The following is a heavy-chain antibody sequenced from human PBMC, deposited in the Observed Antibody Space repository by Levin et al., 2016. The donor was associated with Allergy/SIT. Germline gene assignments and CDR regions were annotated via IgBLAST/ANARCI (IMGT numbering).Heavy chain of an antibody. CDR2: MYYSGST. J-gene: IGHJ6*02. V-gene: IGHV4-59*01. D-gene: IGHD6-19*01. CDR3: ARGAVPKPYYYYGMDV. Sequence: WIRQPPGKGLEWIGYMYYSGSTDYNPSPKSRVTISVDTSKNQFSLKLSSVTAADTAVYYCARGAVPKPYYYYGMDVWGQGTTVTVSS.